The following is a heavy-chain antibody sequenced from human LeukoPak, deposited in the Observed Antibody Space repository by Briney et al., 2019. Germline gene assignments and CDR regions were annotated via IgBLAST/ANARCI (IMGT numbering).Heavy chain of an antibody. J-gene: IGHJ4*02. CDR1: GGSFSGYY. D-gene: IGHD6-6*01. Sequence: SETLSLTCAVYGGSFSGYYWSWIRQPPGKGLEWIGEINHSGSTNYNPSLKSRVTISVDTSKNQFSLKLSSVTAADTAVYYCARHFEGYAGIAARPDFDYWGQGTLVTVSS. CDR2: INHSGST. V-gene: IGHV4-34*01. CDR3: ARHFEGYAGIAARPDFDY.